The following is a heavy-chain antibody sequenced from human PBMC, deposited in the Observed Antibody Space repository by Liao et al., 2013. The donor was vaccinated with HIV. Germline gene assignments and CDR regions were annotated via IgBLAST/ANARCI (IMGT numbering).Heavy chain of an antibody. D-gene: IGHD2-21*01. J-gene: IGHJ4*02. CDR3: ARVETETSGSDSIDS. CDR2: INHSGTT. Sequence: QVQLRQWGAGLLKPSETLSLTCAVYGGSFSAYYWSWIRQTPGKGLEWIGEINHSGTTNYNPSLKSRLTMSVDTSKNQFSLNLSAVTAADTAVYYCARVETETSGSDSIDSWGQGTLVTVSS. V-gene: IGHV4-34*01. CDR1: GGSFSAYY.